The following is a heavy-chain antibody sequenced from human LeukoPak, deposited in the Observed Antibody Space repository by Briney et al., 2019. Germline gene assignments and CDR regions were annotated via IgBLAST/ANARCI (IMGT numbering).Heavy chain of an antibody. Sequence: GGSLRLSCAASGFTVSSNYMSWVRQAPGKGLEWVSVIYSGGSTYYADSVKGRFTISRDNSKNTLYLQMNSLRAEDTAVYYCAKDQYYYGSGSTPFDYWGQGTLVTVSS. CDR2: IYSGGST. V-gene: IGHV3-53*01. CDR1: GFTVSSNY. CDR3: AKDQYYYGSGSTPFDY. D-gene: IGHD3-10*01. J-gene: IGHJ4*02.